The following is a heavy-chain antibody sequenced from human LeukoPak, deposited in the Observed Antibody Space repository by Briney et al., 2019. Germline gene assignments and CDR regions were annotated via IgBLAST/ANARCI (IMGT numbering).Heavy chain of an antibody. J-gene: IGHJ4*02. CDR2: ISYDGSNK. CDR3: ARARYQLPRPGFGGSVAGSTYFDY. Sequence: GGSLRLSCAASGFTFSSCAMHWVRQAPGKGLEWVAVISYDGSNKYYADSVKGRFTISRDNSKNTLYLQMNSLRAEDTAVYYCARARYQLPRPGFGGSVAGSTYFDYWGQGTLVTVSS. D-gene: IGHD2-2*01. V-gene: IGHV3-30*04. CDR1: GFTFSSCA.